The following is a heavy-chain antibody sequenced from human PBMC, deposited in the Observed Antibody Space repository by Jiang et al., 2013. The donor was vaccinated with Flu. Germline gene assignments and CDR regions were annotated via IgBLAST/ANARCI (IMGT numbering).Heavy chain of an antibody. CDR3: ARDHVAPGLIFDY. CDR2: INQDGSEK. Sequence: LLESGGGLVQPGGSLRLSCAASKFTFNNHWMSWVRQAPGKGLEWVANINQDGSEKNYVDSVKGRFTIARDNAKNSLYLQMNSLRAEDTAVYYCARDHVAPGLIFDYWGQGTLVTVSS. D-gene: IGHD2-21*01. CDR1: KFTFNNHW. J-gene: IGHJ4*02. V-gene: IGHV3-7*01.